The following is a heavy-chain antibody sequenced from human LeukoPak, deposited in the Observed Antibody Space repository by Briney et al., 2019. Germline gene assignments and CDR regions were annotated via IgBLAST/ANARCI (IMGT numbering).Heavy chain of an antibody. CDR1: GGTFSSYA. D-gene: IGHD5-24*01. Sequence: ASVKVSCKASGGTFSSYAISWVRQAPGQGLEWMGWMNPNSGNTGYAQKFQGRVTMTRNTSISTAYMELSSLRSEDTAVYYCARGLGRWLQFGVLMSYQKEFDYWGQGTLVTVSS. J-gene: IGHJ4*02. V-gene: IGHV1-8*02. CDR3: ARGLGRWLQFGVLMSYQKEFDY. CDR2: MNPNSGNT.